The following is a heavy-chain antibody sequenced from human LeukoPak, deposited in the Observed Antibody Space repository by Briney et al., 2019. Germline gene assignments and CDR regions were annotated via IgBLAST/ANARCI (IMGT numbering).Heavy chain of an antibody. J-gene: IGHJ4*02. CDR1: GYSFTSYW. V-gene: IGHV5-51*01. CDR3: ASTFPRDGYNPNY. Sequence: GESLKISCKGSGYSFTSYWIGWVRQMPGKGLEWMGIIYPGDSDTRYSPSFQGQVTISADKSISTAYLQWSSLKASDTAMYYCASTFPRDGYNPNYWGQGTLVTVSS. CDR2: IYPGDSDT. D-gene: IGHD5-24*01.